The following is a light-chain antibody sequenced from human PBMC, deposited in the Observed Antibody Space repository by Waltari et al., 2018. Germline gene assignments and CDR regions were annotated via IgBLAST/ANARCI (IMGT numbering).Light chain of an antibody. V-gene: IGLV1-44*01. Sequence: VLTQPPSASGTPGQRVTISCSGSRSNIGINTVNWYQQLPRTAPKLLIYSSNQRPSGVPARFSGSKSGTSASLPISGLPSEDEADYYCSAWDDSLNGWVFGGGTKLTV. J-gene: IGLJ3*02. CDR1: RSNIGINT. CDR3: SAWDDSLNGWV. CDR2: SSN.